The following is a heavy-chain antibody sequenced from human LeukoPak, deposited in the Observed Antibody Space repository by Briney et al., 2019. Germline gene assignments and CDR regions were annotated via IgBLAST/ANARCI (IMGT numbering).Heavy chain of an antibody. V-gene: IGHV3-23*01. Sequence: GGSLRLSCAASGFTFSSYAMSWVRQAPGKGLEWVSAISGSGGSTYYADSVKGRFTISRDNSKNTPYLQMNSLRAEDTAVYYCAKGSRSSGLSWVDYWGQGTLVTVSS. D-gene: IGHD3-22*01. CDR3: AKGSRSSGLSWVDY. CDR2: ISGSGGST. J-gene: IGHJ4*02. CDR1: GFTFSSYA.